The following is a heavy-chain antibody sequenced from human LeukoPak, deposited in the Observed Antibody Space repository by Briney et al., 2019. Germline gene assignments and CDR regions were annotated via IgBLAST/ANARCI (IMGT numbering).Heavy chain of an antibody. Sequence: GGSLRLSCAASGFTFRDAWMGWVRQAPGKGLEWVGLIKSRSSGGTTDYGARVKGRLTISRDDSKNTLYLQMDSLVTEDTAVFYCTADLIGNSRGIDYWGQGTLVTVSS. CDR1: GFTFRDAW. J-gene: IGHJ4*02. CDR2: IKSRSSGGTT. CDR3: TADLIGNSRGIDY. V-gene: IGHV3-15*01. D-gene: IGHD6-13*01.